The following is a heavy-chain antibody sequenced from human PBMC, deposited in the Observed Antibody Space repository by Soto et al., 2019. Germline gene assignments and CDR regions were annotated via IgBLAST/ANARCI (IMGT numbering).Heavy chain of an antibody. CDR2: INPSGGST. V-gene: IGHV1-46*03. CDR3: ARGMDYDFWSGYRGPYYYYYYMDV. CDR1: GYTFTSYY. Sequence: QVQLVQSGAEVKKPGASVMVSCKASGYTFTSYYMHWVRQAPGQGLEWMGIINPSGGSTSYAQKFQGRVTMTRDTSTSTVYMELSSLRSEDTAVYYCARGMDYDFWSGYRGPYYYYYYMDVWGKGTTVTVSS. D-gene: IGHD3-3*01. J-gene: IGHJ6*03.